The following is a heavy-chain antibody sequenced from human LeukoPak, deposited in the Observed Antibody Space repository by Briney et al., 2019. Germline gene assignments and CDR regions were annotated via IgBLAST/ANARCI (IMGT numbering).Heavy chain of an antibody. D-gene: IGHD3-3*01. CDR2: ISGSGGST. CDR3: ASGHYDFWSGYYPADY. V-gene: IGHV3-23*01. CDR1: GFTFSSYA. Sequence: PAGSLRLSCAASGFTFSSYAMSWVRQAPGKGLEWVSAISGSGGSTYYADSVKGRFTISRDNSKNTLYLQMNSLRAEDTAVYYCASGHYDFWSGYYPADYWGQGTLVTVSS. J-gene: IGHJ4*02.